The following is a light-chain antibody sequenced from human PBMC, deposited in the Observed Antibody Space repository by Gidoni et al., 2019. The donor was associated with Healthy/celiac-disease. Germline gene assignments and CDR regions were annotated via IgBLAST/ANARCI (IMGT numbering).Light chain of an antibody. V-gene: IGKV1-39*01. CDR2: TAS. CDR3: QQCYSTPFT. CDR1: QSSSSY. Sequence: DIPMHQSPSSLSAYVGDRVTITGRASQSSSSYSNWYHEKPGKAPKLLIYTASSVQSGFPSRFTGSCSWTDFPLPIGTLQPEDFATYYRQQCYSTPFTFGRGTELDIK. J-gene: IGKJ3*01.